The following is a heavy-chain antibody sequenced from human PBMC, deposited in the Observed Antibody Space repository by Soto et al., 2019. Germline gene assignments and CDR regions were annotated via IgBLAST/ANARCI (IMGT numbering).Heavy chain of an antibody. J-gene: IGHJ6*02. CDR3: AREAWNTNYYYYGMDV. V-gene: IGHV6-1*01. D-gene: IGHD1-1*01. Sequence: SQTLSLTCAISGDSVSSNSAALNWIRQSPSRGLEWLGRTYYRSKWYNDYAVSVKSRITINPDTSKNQFSLQLNSVTPEDTAVYYCAREAWNTNYYYYGMDVWGQGTTVTVSS. CDR2: TYYRSKWYN. CDR1: GDSVSSNSAA.